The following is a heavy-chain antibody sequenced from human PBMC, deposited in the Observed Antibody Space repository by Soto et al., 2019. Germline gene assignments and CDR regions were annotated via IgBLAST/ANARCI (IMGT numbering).Heavy chain of an antibody. CDR2: IYPGDSDT. CDR3: ARCRPIAAAGSDWFDP. J-gene: IGHJ5*02. CDR1: GYSFTSYW. V-gene: IGHV5-51*01. D-gene: IGHD6-13*01. Sequence: PGESLKISCKGSGYSFTSYWIGWVRQMPGKGLEWMGIIYPGDSDTRYSPSFQGQVTISADKSISTAYLQWSSLKASDTAMYYCARCRPIAAAGSDWFDPWGQGTLVTVSS.